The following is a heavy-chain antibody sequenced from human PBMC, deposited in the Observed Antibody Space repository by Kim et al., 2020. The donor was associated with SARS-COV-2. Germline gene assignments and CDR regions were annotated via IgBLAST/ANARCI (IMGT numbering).Heavy chain of an antibody. Sequence: SQTLSLTCAISGDSVSSDTAVWSWIRQSPSRGLEWLGRTYYRSMWRYDYAVSVKSRIIINPDTSKNQFSLQLNSVTPEDTAVYYCARGIPTRTDFFDSWSQGALVTVSS. D-gene: IGHD2-8*02. J-gene: IGHJ4*02. CDR1: GDSVSSDTAV. CDR2: TYYRSMWRY. V-gene: IGHV6-1*01. CDR3: ARGIPTRTDFFDS.